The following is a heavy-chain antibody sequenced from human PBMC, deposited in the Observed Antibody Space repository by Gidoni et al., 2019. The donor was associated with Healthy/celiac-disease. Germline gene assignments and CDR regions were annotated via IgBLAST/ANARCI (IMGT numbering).Heavy chain of an antibody. D-gene: IGHD6-19*01. CDR3: ARGLSRFGSGWYAQVWFDP. CDR1: GGSFSGYY. V-gene: IGHV4-34*01. Sequence: QVHLQQWGAGLLKPSETLSLTCAVYGGSFSGYYWSWIRQPPGTGLEWIGEINHSGSTNYNPSLKSRVTISVDTSKNQFSRKLSSVTAADTAVYYCARGLSRFGSGWYAQVWFDPWGQGTLVTVSS. CDR2: INHSGST. J-gene: IGHJ5*02.